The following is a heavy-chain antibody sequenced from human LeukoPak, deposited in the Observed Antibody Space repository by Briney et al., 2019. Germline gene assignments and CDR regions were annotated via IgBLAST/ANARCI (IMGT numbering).Heavy chain of an antibody. V-gene: IGHV1-18*01. D-gene: IGHD3-22*01. CDR3: ARVVYYYDSSGYLPYPDY. J-gene: IGHJ4*02. Sequence: GASVKVSCKASGYTFTSYGISWVRQAPGQGLEWMGWISAYNGNTNYAQKLQGRVTMTTDTSTSTAYMELRSLRSDDTAVYYCARVVYYYDSSGYLPYPDYWGQGTWSPSPQ. CDR1: GYTFTSYG. CDR2: ISAYNGNT.